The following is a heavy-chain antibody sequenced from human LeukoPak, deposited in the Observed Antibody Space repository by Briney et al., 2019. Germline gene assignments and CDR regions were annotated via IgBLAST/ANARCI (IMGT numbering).Heavy chain of an antibody. Sequence: PGGSLRLSCAASRFAFSTYTMNWIRQAPGKGLEWVSSITSSGNYRYYADSMEGRSTISRDNAKNSLYLQLNSLRAEDTAIYYCARVDQTEAFDIWGQGTMVTVSS. D-gene: IGHD1-14*01. CDR3: ARVDQTEAFDI. J-gene: IGHJ3*02. CDR1: RFAFSTYT. V-gene: IGHV3-21*01. CDR2: ITSSGNYR.